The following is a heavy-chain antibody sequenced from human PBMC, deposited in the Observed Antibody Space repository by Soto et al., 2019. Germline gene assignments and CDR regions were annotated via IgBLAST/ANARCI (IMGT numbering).Heavy chain of an antibody. CDR1: GFTFSSYG. D-gene: IGHD3-3*01. CDR3: ARDVSIFGVVPLDY. CDR2: IWYDGSNK. J-gene: IGHJ4*02. Sequence: QVQLVESGGGVVQPGRSLRLSCAASGFTFSSYGMHWVRQAPGKGLEWVAVIWYDGSNKYYADSVKGRFTISRDNSKNTLYLQMNSLRAEDTALYYCARDVSIFGVVPLDYWGQGTLVTVSS. V-gene: IGHV3-33*01.